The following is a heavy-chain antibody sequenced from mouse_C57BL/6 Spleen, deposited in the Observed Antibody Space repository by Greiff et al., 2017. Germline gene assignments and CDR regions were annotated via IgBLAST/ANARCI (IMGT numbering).Heavy chain of an antibody. Sequence: QVQLQQPGAELVKPGASVKVSCKASGYTFTSYWMHWVQQRPGQGLEWIGKIHPSDSDTNYKQKFKGKATLTVDKSSSTASMQLSRLTSEDSAVCYYEKGGGGYWGQGTSLTVSS. J-gene: IGHJ2*02. V-gene: IGHV1-74*01. CDR2: IHPSDSDT. CDR3: EKGGGGY. CDR1: GYTFTSYW.